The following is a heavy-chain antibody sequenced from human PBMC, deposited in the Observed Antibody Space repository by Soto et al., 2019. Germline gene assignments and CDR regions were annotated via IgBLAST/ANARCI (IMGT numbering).Heavy chain of an antibody. Sequence: EVQLVESGGGLVQPGGSLRLSCAASGFTFSIYWMTWVRQVPGKGLEWVANINPDGSEKYYLDSVKGRFTISRDNAENSLFLQINSLRADDTAVFYCVRDSSGLPFDYRGQGTLVTVSS. CDR2: INPDGSEK. D-gene: IGHD1-26*01. CDR3: VRDSSGLPFDY. J-gene: IGHJ4*02. CDR1: GFTFSIYW. V-gene: IGHV3-7*01.